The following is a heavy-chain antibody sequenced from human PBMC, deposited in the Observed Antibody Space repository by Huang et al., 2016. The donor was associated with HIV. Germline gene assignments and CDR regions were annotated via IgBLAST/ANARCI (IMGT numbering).Heavy chain of an antibody. Sequence: QLQLQESGPGLVKPSETLSLTCTVSGGSIRSDNYYWGGIRQPPGKGLEWIGSIYYSGSTYHIPSLKRLVTITVDTSKNHFSLRMRSVTAADTAVYYCARLPGSITMIRGVITDPYWGQGTLVTVSS. CDR2: IYYSGST. D-gene: IGHD3-10*01. CDR1: GGSIRSDNYY. J-gene: IGHJ4*02. CDR3: ARLPGSITMIRGVITDPY. V-gene: IGHV4-39*02.